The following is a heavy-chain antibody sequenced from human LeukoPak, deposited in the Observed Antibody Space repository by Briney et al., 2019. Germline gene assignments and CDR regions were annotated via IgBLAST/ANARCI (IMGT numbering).Heavy chain of an antibody. V-gene: IGHV3-30-3*01. J-gene: IGHJ4*02. D-gene: IGHD1-26*01. CDR2: ISDDGVKK. Sequence: PGGSLRLSCAASGFTFSSYYMYWVRQAPGKGLEWVTFISDDGVKKYYADSVKGRFPISRDNYKKTLYLHMDSLRAEDTAVYFCARVWETQYYFDHWGQGTLVTVSS. CDR1: GFTFSSYY. CDR3: ARVWETQYYFDH.